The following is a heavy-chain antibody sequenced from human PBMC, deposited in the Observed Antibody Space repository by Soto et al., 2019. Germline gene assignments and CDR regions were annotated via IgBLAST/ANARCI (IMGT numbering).Heavy chain of an antibody. V-gene: IGHV3-9*01. CDR2: ISWNSGSI. D-gene: IGHD6-19*01. CDR3: AKDQSSGWYGDWGANFQH. J-gene: IGHJ1*01. Sequence: GGSLRLSCAASGFTFDDYAMHWVRQAPGKGLEWVSGISWNSGSIGYVDSVKGRFTVSRDNAKNSLYLQMNSLRAEDTALYYCAKDQSSGWYGDWGANFQHWGQGTLVTVSS. CDR1: GFTFDDYA.